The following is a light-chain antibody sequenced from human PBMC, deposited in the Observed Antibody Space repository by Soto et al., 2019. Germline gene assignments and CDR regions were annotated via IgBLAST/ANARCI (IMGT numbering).Light chain of an antibody. CDR2: DAS. J-gene: IGKJ5*01. CDR3: QQRRSWQVT. CDR1: QSINTS. V-gene: IGKV3D-11*02. Sequence: ENVLPQSPATLSFSPGEGATLSCRASQSINTSLAWYQQKPGQAPRLLIYDASKRATGIPARFSGSGSGTNFTLTISSLEPEDFAVYYCQQRRSWQVTFGQGTRLENK.